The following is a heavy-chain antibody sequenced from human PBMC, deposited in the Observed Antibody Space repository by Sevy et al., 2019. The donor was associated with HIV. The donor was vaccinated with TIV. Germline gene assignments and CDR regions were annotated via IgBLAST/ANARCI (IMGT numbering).Heavy chain of an antibody. CDR3: ARGMVRGVIITLLDWFDP. J-gene: IGHJ5*02. CDR2: INTNTGNP. V-gene: IGHV7-4-1*02. Sequence: ASVKVSCKASGYTFTSYAMNWVRQAPGQGLEWMGWINTNTGNPTYAQGFTGRFVFSLDTSVSTAYLQISSLKAEDTAGYYCARGMVRGVIITLLDWFDPWGQGTLVTVSS. CDR1: GYTFTSYA. D-gene: IGHD3-10*01.